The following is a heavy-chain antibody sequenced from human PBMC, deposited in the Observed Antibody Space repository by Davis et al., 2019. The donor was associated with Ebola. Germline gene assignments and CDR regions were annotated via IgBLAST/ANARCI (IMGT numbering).Heavy chain of an antibody. Sequence: KVSCKGSGYSFTSYWIGWVRQMPGKGLEWMGIIYPGDSDTRYSPSFQGQVTISADKSISTAYLQWSSLRASDTAMYYCARRGGYCTGGVCYTGEWFDPWGQGTLVTVSS. CDR3: ARRGGYCTGGVCYTGEWFDP. CDR1: GYSFTSYW. J-gene: IGHJ5*02. D-gene: IGHD2-8*02. V-gene: IGHV5-51*01. CDR2: IYPGDSDT.